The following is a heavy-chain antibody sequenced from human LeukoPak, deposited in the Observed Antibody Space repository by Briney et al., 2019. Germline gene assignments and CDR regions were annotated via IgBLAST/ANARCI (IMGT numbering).Heavy chain of an antibody. V-gene: IGHV3-43D*03. Sequence: GGSLRLSCAASGFTFDNYAMQWVRQAPGKGLEWVSLISWDGGSTYYADSVKGRFTISRDNSKNSLYLQMNSLRAEDTVLYYCASLLWFGDSDYYYMDVWGKGTTVTVSS. D-gene: IGHD3-10*01. CDR2: ISWDGGST. CDR3: ASLLWFGDSDYYYMDV. CDR1: GFTFDNYA. J-gene: IGHJ6*03.